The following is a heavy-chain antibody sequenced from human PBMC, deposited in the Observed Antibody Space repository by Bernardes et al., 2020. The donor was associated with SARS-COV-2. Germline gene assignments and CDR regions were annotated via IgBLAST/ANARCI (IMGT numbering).Heavy chain of an antibody. J-gene: IGHJ6*02. V-gene: IGHV1-24*01. CDR3: ATAIAVAGTFDSYYYYYGMDV. CDR2: FDPEDGAT. CDR1: GYTLTELS. Sequence: ASVKVSCKVSGYTLTELSMHWVRQAPGQGLEWMGGFDPEDGATNYAQKFQGRVTMTEDTSTDTAYMELSSLRSEDTAVYYCATAIAVAGTFDSYYYYYGMDVWGQGTTVTVSS. D-gene: IGHD6-19*01.